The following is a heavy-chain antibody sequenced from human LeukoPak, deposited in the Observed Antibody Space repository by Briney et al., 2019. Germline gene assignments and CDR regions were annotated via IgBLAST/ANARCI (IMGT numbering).Heavy chain of an antibody. CDR1: GFTFSTYW. Sequence: PGGSLRLSCAASGFTFSTYWMSWVRQAPGKGLEWVANIKQDGSEKYYVDSVKGRFTISRDNAKNSLYLQMNTLRPEDTAVYYCARDNGAAAGTVWGYFDYWGQGTLVTVSS. CDR2: IKQDGSEK. J-gene: IGHJ4*02. D-gene: IGHD6-13*01. CDR3: ARDNGAAAGTVWGYFDY. V-gene: IGHV3-7*01.